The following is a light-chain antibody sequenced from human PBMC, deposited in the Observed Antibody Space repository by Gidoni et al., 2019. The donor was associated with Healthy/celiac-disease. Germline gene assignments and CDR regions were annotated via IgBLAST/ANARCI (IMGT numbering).Light chain of an antibody. CDR3: QQYNNRPPIT. V-gene: IGKV3-15*01. J-gene: IGKJ5*01. Sequence: VMTQSPATLSVSPGERATLSCRASQSVSSNLAWYQQKPGQAPRLLIYGASTRATGAPARFSGSGSGTEFTLTISSLQSEDFAVYYCQQYNNRPPITFGQGTRLEIK. CDR2: GAS. CDR1: QSVSSN.